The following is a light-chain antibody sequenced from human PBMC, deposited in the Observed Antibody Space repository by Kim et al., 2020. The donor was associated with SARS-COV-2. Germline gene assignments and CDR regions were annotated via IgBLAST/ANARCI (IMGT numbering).Light chain of an antibody. Sequence: VTISCSGSSSNSGSNYVYWYQQLPGTAPKLLIYRNNQRPSGVPDRFSGSKSGTSASLAISGLRSEDEADYYCAAWDDSLSGPHYVFGTGTKVTVL. CDR1: SSNSGSNY. CDR3: AAWDDSLSGPHYV. J-gene: IGLJ1*01. V-gene: IGLV1-47*01. CDR2: RNN.